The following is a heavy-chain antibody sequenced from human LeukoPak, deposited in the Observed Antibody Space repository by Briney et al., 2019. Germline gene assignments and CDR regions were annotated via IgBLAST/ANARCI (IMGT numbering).Heavy chain of an antibody. D-gene: IGHD1-26*01. J-gene: IGHJ6*03. Sequence: GGSLRLSCAASGFNFDEYAMHWVRQAPGKGLEWVSIITWNGGMTYYADSVKGRFTISRDNSRYSLYLQMNSLRAEDTAVYYCAKGSGWEMSYYYYYMDVWGKGTTVTISS. CDR3: AKGSGWEMSYYYYYMDV. V-gene: IGHV3-43D*04. CDR2: ITWNGGMT. CDR1: GFNFDEYA.